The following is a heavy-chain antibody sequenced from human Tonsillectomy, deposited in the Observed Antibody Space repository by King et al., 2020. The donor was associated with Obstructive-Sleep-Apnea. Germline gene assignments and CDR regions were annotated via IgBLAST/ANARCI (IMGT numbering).Heavy chain of an antibody. Sequence: VQLQQWGAGLLKPSETLSLTCAVYGGSFSGYYWSWIRQPPGKGLEWIGEINHSGSTNYNPSLKSRVTISVDTSKNQFSLKLSSVTAADTAVYYCARGDSDIVVVVAATRSPHRGSKYYFDYWGQGTLVTVSS. D-gene: IGHD2-15*01. CDR3: ARGDSDIVVVVAATRSPHRGSKYYFDY. CDR1: GGSFSGYY. CDR2: INHSGST. J-gene: IGHJ4*02. V-gene: IGHV4-34*01.